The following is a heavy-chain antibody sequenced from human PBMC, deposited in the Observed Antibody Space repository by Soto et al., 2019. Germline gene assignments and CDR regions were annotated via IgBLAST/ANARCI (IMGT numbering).Heavy chain of an antibody. J-gene: IGHJ4*02. D-gene: IGHD1-26*01. V-gene: IGHV3-23*01. CDR1: GFPFSIFA. CDR2: ISGSGGST. CDR3: AKEVSLGATLDFGY. Sequence: SGGSLRLSCLASGFPFSIFAMSWVRQSPGKGLEWVSTISGSGGSTYYADAVKGRFTISRDNSMDTLFLQMKSLRAEDTAIYYCAKEVSLGATLDFGYRGQGTRCTASS.